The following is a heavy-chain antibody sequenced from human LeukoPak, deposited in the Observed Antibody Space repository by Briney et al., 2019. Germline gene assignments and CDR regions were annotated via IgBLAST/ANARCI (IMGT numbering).Heavy chain of an antibody. CDR3: ARDRYYYDSSGSMAQGDYYYYGMDV. CDR1: GYTFTSYY. CDR2: INPSGGST. V-gene: IGHV1-46*01. D-gene: IGHD3-22*01. Sequence: ASVKVSCKASGYTFTSYYMHWVRQAPGQGLEWMGIINPSGGSTSYAQKFQGRVTMTRDTSTSTVYMELSSLRSEDTAVYYCARDRYYYDSSGSMAQGDYYYYGMDVWGQGTTVTVSS. J-gene: IGHJ6*02.